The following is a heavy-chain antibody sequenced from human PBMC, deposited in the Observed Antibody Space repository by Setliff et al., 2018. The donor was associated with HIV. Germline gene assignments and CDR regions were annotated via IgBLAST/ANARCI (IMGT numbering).Heavy chain of an antibody. CDR3: AGRAYHFAAFDN. CDR2: ISSSRASYT. CDR1: GFTFSDYY. J-gene: IGHJ4*02. Sequence: GGSLRLSCAASGFTFSDYYMSWIRQAPGKGLEWISYISSSRASYTGYADSVRGRFTISRDNAKNSLFLQMNSLRADDTAVYYCAGRAYHFAAFDNWGQGTLVTVSS. V-gene: IGHV3-11*06.